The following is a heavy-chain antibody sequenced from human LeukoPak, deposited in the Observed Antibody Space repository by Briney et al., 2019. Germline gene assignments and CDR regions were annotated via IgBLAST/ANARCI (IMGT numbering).Heavy chain of an antibody. J-gene: IGHJ4*02. CDR3: ASAPNYPYFDS. CDR2: FSGSSSTI. D-gene: IGHD1-7*01. Sequence: GGSLRLSCAASGLTFSSNWMSWVRQAPGKGLEWVSYFSGSSSTIYYADSVKGRFTISRDNAKNSLFLQMNSLRAEDTAVYYCASAPNYPYFDSWGQGTLVTVSS. CDR1: GLTFSSNW. V-gene: IGHV3-48*04.